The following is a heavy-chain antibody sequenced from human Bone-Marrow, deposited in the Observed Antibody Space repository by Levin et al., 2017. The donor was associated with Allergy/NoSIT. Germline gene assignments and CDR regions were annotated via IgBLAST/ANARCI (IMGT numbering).Heavy chain of an antibody. CDR2: INHSGST. CDR3: ARGRRGSNSYYYYSMDV. Sequence: SQTLSLTCAVYGGSFSGYYWSWIRQPPGKGLEWIGEINHSGSTNYNPSLKSRVTISVDTSKNQFSLKLSSVTAADTAVYYCARGRRGSNSYYYYSMDVWGKGTTVTVSS. V-gene: IGHV4-34*01. D-gene: IGHD4-11*01. J-gene: IGHJ6*03. CDR1: GGSFSGYY.